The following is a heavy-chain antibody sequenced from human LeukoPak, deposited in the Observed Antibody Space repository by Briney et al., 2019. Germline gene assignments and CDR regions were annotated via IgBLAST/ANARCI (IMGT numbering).Heavy chain of an antibody. V-gene: IGHV3-21*01. CDR1: GFTFSSYS. D-gene: IGHD3-22*01. CDR2: ISSSSSYI. J-gene: IGHJ4*02. CDR3: AREGDYYDSSGYYPQLLDY. Sequence: GGSLRLSCAASGFTFSSYSMNWVRQAPGNGLEWVSSISSSSSYIYYADSVKGRFTISRDNAKNSLYLQMNSLRAEDTAVYYCAREGDYYDSSGYYPQLLDYSGQGTLVTVSS.